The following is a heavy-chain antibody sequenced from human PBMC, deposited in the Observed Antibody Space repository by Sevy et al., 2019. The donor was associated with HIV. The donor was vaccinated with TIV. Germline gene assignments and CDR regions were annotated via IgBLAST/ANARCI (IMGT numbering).Heavy chain of an antibody. D-gene: IGHD3-10*01. CDR1: GFTFSRYG. CDR2: IRYDGSTK. J-gene: IGHJ3*01. Sequence: GGSLRLSCAASGFTFSRYGMHWVRQAPGKGLEWVAFIRYDGSTKYYAESVKGRFIISRDNSKDTLYLQMNSLRSDDTSLDYCAKGLGMVQGALLSDDVWGQGTMVTVSS. V-gene: IGHV3-30*02. CDR3: AKGLGMVQGALLSDDV.